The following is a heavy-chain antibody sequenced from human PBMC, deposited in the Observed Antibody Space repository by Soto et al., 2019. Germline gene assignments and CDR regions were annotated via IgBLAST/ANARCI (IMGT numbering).Heavy chain of an antibody. Sequence: SVKVSCKASGGTFSSYAISWVRQAPGQGLEWMGGIIPIFGTANYAQRFQGRVAITADESTSTAYMELSSLRSEDTAVYYCARIPPVGASEFNWGQGTLVTVSS. CDR1: GGTFSSYA. CDR3: ARIPPVGASEFN. CDR2: IIPIFGTA. V-gene: IGHV1-69*13. D-gene: IGHD1-26*01. J-gene: IGHJ4*02.